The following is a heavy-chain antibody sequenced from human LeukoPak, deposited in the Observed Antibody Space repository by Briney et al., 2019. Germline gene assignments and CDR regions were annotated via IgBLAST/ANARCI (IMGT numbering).Heavy chain of an antibody. CDR3: ARGNYDSSGYPVNDAFDI. V-gene: IGHV4-59*01. D-gene: IGHD3-22*01. Sequence: SETLSLTCTVSGGSISSYYWSWVRQPPGKGLEWIGFIYYSGSTNYNPSLKSRVTISVDTSKNQFSLELSSVTAADTAVYYCARGNYDSSGYPVNDAFDIWGQGTMVTVSS. CDR2: IYYSGST. CDR1: GGSISSYY. J-gene: IGHJ3*02.